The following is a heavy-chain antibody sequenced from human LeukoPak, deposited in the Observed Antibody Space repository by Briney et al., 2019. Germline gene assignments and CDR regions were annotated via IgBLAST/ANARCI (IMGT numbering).Heavy chain of an antibody. V-gene: IGHV3-9*03. J-gene: IGHJ4*02. Sequence: GGSLRFSSAASGFKFDDYLMPWVRLRPGKGLEWVSGISWNNGFIEYVDSVKGRFTISRDNAKNSLYLQMDRLRTDDMGLYYCVKDSKLPSLLPGSFDFWGQGTLVTVSS. CDR2: ISWNNGFI. CDR3: VKDSKLPSLLPGSFDF. D-gene: IGHD1-14*01. CDR1: GFKFDDYL.